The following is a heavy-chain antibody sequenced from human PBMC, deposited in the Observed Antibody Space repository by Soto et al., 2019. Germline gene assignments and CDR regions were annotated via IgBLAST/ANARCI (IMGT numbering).Heavy chain of an antibody. CDR2: IYYSGST. CDR1: GGSISSSSYY. CDR3: ARSTVTRGYYYYYMDV. V-gene: IGHV4-39*01. Sequence: SETLSLTCTVSGGSISSSSYYWGWIRQPPGKGLEWIGSIYYSGSTYYNPSLKSRVTISVDTSKNQFSLKLSSVTAADTAVYYCARSTVTRGYYYYYMDVWRKGTTVTVSS. J-gene: IGHJ6*03. D-gene: IGHD4-17*01.